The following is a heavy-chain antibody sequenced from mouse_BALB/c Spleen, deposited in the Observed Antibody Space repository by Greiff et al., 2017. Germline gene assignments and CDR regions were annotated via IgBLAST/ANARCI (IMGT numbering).Heavy chain of an antibody. Sequence: VHVKQSGTVLARPGASVKMSCKASGYSFTSYWMHWVKQRPGQGLEWIGAIYPGNSDTSYNQKFKGKAKLTAVTSASTAYMELSSLTNEDSAVYYCTRDDDEDCDYWGQGTTLTVSS. CDR1: GYSFTSYW. D-gene: IGHD2-12*01. CDR3: TRDDDEDCDY. J-gene: IGHJ2*01. V-gene: IGHV1-5*01. CDR2: IYPGNSDT.